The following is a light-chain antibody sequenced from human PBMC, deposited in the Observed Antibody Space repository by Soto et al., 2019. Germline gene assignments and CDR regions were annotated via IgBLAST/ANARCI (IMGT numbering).Light chain of an antibody. J-gene: IGLJ1*01. CDR2: GNT. Sequence: QSVLTQPPSVSGAPGQRVTISCIGNSSNIGAGYDVHWYQQLPGTAPKLLIYGNTNRPSGVPDRFSGSKSGTSASLAITGLQAEDEGDYYCQSYDSSLSGRVFGTGTKVTVL. V-gene: IGLV1-40*01. CDR1: SSNIGAGYD. CDR3: QSYDSSLSGRV.